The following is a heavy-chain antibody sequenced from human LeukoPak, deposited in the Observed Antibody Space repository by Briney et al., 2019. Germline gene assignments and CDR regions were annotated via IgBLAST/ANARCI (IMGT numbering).Heavy chain of an antibody. V-gene: IGHV4-31*03. CDR2: THYSGST. CDR3: AREGFGSGIRRYFDY. Sequence: SETLSLTCTVSGGSISSGGYYWSWIRQHPAKGLEWIGYTHYSGSTYYNPSLKSRVTISVDTSKNQLSLKLSSVTAADTAVYYCAREGFGSGIRRYFDYWGQGTLVTVSS. CDR1: GGSISSGGYY. D-gene: IGHD6-19*01. J-gene: IGHJ4*02.